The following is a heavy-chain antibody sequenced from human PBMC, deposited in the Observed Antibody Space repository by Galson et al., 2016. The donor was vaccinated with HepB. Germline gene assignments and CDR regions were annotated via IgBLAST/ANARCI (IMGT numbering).Heavy chain of an antibody. J-gene: IGHJ4*02. CDR1: GFTFSSYA. CDR3: AKDLIAVAGPYFDS. CDR2: ITISGDYR. D-gene: IGHD6-19*01. Sequence: SLRLSCAASGFTFSSYAMSWVRQAPGKGLEWVSAITISGDYRYYADSVKGRFTISRDNSKNTLYPQMTSLRAEDTAVYYCAKDLIAVAGPYFDSWGQGTLVTVSS. V-gene: IGHV3-23*01.